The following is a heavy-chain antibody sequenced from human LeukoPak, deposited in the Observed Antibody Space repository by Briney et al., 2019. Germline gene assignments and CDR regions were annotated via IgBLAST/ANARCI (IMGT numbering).Heavy chain of an antibody. CDR2: ICYSGST. V-gene: IGHV4-39*07. CDR1: GGSISSSSYY. J-gene: IGHJ4*02. CDR3: AGGGYTPPFADY. D-gene: IGHD5-24*01. Sequence: ASETLSLTCTVSGGSISSSSYYWGWIRQPPGKGLEWIGSICYSGSTYYNPSLKSRVTISVDTSKNQFSLKLSSVTTADTAVYYCAGGGYTPPFADYWGQGTLVTVSS.